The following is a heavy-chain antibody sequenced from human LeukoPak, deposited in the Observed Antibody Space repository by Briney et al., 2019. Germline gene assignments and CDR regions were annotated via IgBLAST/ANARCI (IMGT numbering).Heavy chain of an antibody. V-gene: IGHV3-53*01. D-gene: IGHD2-15*01. CDR3: ARSGGSARWDYYGMDV. CDR2: IYSGGST. Sequence: GGSLRLSCAASGFTFSSYWMHWVRQAPGKGLEWVSAIYSGGSTYYADSVKGRFTISRDNSKNTLYLQMNSLRAEDTAVYYCARSGGSARWDYYGMDVWGQGATVTVSS. J-gene: IGHJ6*02. CDR1: GFTFSSYW.